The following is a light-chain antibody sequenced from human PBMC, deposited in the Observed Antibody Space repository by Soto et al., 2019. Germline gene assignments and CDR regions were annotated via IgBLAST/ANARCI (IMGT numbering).Light chain of an antibody. CDR2: GAS. Sequence: EIVFPQSPATLSGSRGERAALPGRASQSVSSYLAWYQQKPGQAPRLLIYGASSRATGIPDRVSGSGSGTDFTLTISRLEPEDFAVYYCQQYGSSPWTFGQGTKVDIK. CDR1: QSVSSY. V-gene: IGKV3-20*01. CDR3: QQYGSSPWT. J-gene: IGKJ1*01.